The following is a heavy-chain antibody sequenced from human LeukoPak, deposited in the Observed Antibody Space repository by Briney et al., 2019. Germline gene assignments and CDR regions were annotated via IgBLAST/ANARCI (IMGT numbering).Heavy chain of an antibody. Sequence: GGSLRLSCAASGFTFSSYWMSWVRQAPGKGLEWVSSISSSSSYIYYADSVKGRFTISRDNAKNSLYLQMNSLRAEDTAVYYCARGPPPYYDILTGYYSAYYMDVWGKGTTVTVSS. J-gene: IGHJ6*03. CDR2: ISSSSSYI. CDR3: ARGPPPYYDILTGYYSAYYMDV. CDR1: GFTFSSYW. V-gene: IGHV3-21*01. D-gene: IGHD3-9*01.